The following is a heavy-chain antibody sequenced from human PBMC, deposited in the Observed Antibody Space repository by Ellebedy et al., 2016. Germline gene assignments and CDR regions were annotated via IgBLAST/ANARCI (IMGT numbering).Heavy chain of an antibody. Sequence: GESLKISCKGSGYSFTSYWIGWVRQMPGKGLEWMGIIYPGDSDTRYSPSFQGQVTISADKSISTAYLQWSSLKASDTAMYYCARVGHDYVWGSYRHGPFDYWGQGTLVTVSS. D-gene: IGHD3-16*02. CDR1: GYSFTSYW. V-gene: IGHV5-51*01. J-gene: IGHJ4*02. CDR3: ARVGHDYVWGSYRHGPFDY. CDR2: IYPGDSDT.